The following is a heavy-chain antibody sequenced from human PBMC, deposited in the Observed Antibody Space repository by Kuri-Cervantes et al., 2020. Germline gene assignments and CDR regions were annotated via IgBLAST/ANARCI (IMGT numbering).Heavy chain of an antibody. J-gene: IGHJ5*02. V-gene: IGHV4-34*01. Sequence: SQTLSLTCAVYGGSFSGYYWSWIRQPPGKGLEWIGEINHSGSTNYNPSPKSRVTISVDTSKNQFSLKLSSVTAADTAVYYCARGGLAATSEGIDPWGQGTLVTVSS. CDR3: ARGGLAATSEGIDP. CDR2: INHSGST. CDR1: GGSFSGYY. D-gene: IGHD6-13*01.